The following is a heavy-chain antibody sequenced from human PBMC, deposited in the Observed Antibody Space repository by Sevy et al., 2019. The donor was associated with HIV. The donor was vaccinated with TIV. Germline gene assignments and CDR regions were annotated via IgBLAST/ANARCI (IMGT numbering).Heavy chain of an antibody. Sequence: ASVKVSCKASGYTFTSYDINWVRQATGQGLEWMGWMNPNSGNTGYAQKLQGRVTMTRNTSISTAYMELSSLRSEDTAVYYCARAWRYYDSSGPPTGAFDIWGQGTMVTVSS. D-gene: IGHD3-22*01. J-gene: IGHJ3*02. V-gene: IGHV1-8*01. CDR3: ARAWRYYDSSGPPTGAFDI. CDR2: MNPNSGNT. CDR1: GYTFTSYD.